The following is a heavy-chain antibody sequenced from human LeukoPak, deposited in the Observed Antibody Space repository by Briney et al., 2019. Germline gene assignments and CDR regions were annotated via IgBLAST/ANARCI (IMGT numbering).Heavy chain of an antibody. V-gene: IGHV4-59*10. CDR1: GGSFSGYY. CDR2: IYISGST. Sequence: SETLSLTCAVYGGSFSGYYWSWIRQPPGKGLEWIGRIYISGSTDYNPSLKSRVTMSLDTSNNQFSLNLSSVTAADTAVYYCARGGDYYGSGRGNWFDPWGQGTLVTVSS. J-gene: IGHJ5*02. CDR3: ARGGDYYGSGRGNWFDP. D-gene: IGHD3-10*01.